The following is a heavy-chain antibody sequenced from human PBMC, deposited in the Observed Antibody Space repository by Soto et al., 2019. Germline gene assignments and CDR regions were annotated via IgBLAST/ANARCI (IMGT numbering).Heavy chain of an antibody. V-gene: IGHV2-5*02. Sequence: ESGPTLVNPTQTLTLTCTFSGFSLSTSGVGVGWNRQPPGKALEWLALIYWDDDKRYRPSLKSRLNNTKYTSKNQLVFTMTNLDLLDTATYYCAHSRVVVSPFDYWGQGTLVTVSS. D-gene: IGHD2-15*01. J-gene: IGHJ4*02. CDR1: GFSLSTSGVG. CDR3: AHSRVVVSPFDY. CDR2: IYWDDDK.